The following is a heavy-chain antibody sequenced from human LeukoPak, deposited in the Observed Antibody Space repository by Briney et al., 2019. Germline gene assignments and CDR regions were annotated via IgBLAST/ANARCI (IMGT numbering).Heavy chain of an antibody. J-gene: IGHJ4*02. CDR3: VTTVTAGEFDY. CDR1: GFTFSSYG. CDR2: IWYHGSNK. D-gene: IGHD4-17*01. V-gene: IGHV3-33*01. Sequence: GRSLRLSCAASGFTFSSYGMHWVRQAPGKGLEWVAVIWYHGSNKYYADSVKGRFTISRDNSKNTLYLQMNSLRAEDTAVYYCVTTVTAGEFDYWGQGTLVTVSS.